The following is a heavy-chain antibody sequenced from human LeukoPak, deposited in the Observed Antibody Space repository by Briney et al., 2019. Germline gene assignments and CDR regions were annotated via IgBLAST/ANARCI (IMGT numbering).Heavy chain of an antibody. CDR2: ISSSGNTI. CDR3: ARTKWLEAIDY. J-gene: IGHJ4*02. D-gene: IGHD6-19*01. CDR1: GFTFSSYE. V-gene: IGHV3-48*03. Sequence: GGSLRLSCAASGFTFSSYEMNWVRQAPGKGLEWASYISSSGNTIYYADSVKGRFTISRDNAKNSLYLQMNSLRAEDTAVYYCARTKWLEAIDYWGQGTLVTVSS.